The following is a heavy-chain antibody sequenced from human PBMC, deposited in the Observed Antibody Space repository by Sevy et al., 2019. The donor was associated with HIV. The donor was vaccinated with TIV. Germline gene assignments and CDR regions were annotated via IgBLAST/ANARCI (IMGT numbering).Heavy chain of an antibody. CDR3: VKGPHPAVTTSYGMDV. V-gene: IGHV3-30*02. CDR1: GFSFSSYG. CDR2: IRHDGSTK. Sequence: GGSLRLSCAASGFSFSSYGMHWVHQAPGKGLEWVTFIRHDGSTKYYVDSVRGRFTISRDNSKSTLYLQMNSLRREDTAVYYCVKGPHPAVTTSYGMDVWGQGTTVTVSS. J-gene: IGHJ6*02. D-gene: IGHD4-17*01.